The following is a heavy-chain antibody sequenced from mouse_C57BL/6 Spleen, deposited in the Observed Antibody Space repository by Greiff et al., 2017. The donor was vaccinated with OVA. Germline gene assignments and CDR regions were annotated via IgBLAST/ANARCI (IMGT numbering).Heavy chain of an antibody. J-gene: IGHJ4*01. CDR3: ARHERFLYAMDY. CDR1: GYTFTEYT. V-gene: IGHV1-62-2*01. CDR2: FYPGSGSI. Sequence: VKLQESGAELVKPGASVKLSCKASGYTFTEYTIHWVKQRSGQGLEWIGCFYPGSGSIKYNEKFKDKATLTADKSSSTVYMELSRVTTEDSAVYFCARHERFLYAMDYWGQGTSVTVSS.